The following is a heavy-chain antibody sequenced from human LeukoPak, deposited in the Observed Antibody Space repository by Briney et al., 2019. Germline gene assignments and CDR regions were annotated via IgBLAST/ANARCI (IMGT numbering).Heavy chain of an antibody. J-gene: IGHJ6*02. D-gene: IGHD5/OR15-5a*01. CDR1: GFTFSDYY. CDR2: ISSSGSTI. CDR3: ASSLYLYYYYGMDV. Sequence: GGSLRLSCAASGFTFSDYYMSWIRQAPGKGLEWVSYISSSGSTIYYADSVKGRLTISRDNAKNSLYLQMNSLRAEDTAVYYCASSLYLYYYYGMDVWGQGTTVTVS. V-gene: IGHV3-11*01.